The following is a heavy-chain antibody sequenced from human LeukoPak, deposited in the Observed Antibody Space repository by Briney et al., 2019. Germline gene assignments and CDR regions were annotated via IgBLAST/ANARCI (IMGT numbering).Heavy chain of an antibody. V-gene: IGHV3-23*01. Sequence: GGSLRLSCAASGFTFSSYAMSWVRQAPGKGLEWVSVISGSGGTTYYADSVKGRFTISRDNSKSTLFLLMNSLRAEDTAVYYCAKGNGKAATGNVVDYWGQGTLVTVSS. CDR2: ISGSGGTT. J-gene: IGHJ4*02. CDR3: AKGNGKAATGNVVDY. CDR1: GFTFSSYA. D-gene: IGHD6-13*01.